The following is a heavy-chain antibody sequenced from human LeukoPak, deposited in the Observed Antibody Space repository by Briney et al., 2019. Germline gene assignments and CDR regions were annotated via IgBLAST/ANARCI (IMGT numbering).Heavy chain of an antibody. CDR1: GFTFSSSW. Sequence: PGGPLRLSCAASGFTFSSSWMTWVRQASGKGLEWVAHIKEDGTEEYYVDSVKGRFTISRDNAKNSLYLQMNSLRAEDTAVYYCARWNNDWEFDYWGQGTLASVSS. CDR2: IKEDGTEE. D-gene: IGHD1/OR15-1a*01. CDR3: ARWNNDWEFDY. V-gene: IGHV3-7*05. J-gene: IGHJ4*02.